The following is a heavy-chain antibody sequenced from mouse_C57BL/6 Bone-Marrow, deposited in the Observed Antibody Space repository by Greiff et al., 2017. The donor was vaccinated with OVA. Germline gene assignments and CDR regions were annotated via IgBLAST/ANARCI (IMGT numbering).Heavy chain of an antibody. CDR1: GYSITSGYY. CDR2: ISYDGSN. J-gene: IGHJ3*01. CDR3: VNSNYLSFAY. D-gene: IGHD2-5*01. Sequence: EVKLVESGPGLVKPSQSLSLTCSVTGYSITSGYYWNWIRQFPGNKLEWMGYISYDGSNNYNPSLKNRISITRDTSKNQFFLKLNSVTTEDTATYYCVNSNYLSFAYWGQGTLVTVSA. V-gene: IGHV3-6*01.